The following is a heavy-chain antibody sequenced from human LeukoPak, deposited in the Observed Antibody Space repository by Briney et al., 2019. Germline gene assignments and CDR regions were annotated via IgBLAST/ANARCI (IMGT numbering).Heavy chain of an antibody. CDR2: INPSGGST. CDR1: GYTFTSYY. D-gene: IGHD2-2*01. V-gene: IGHV1-46*01. Sequence: VASVKVSCKASGYTFTSYYIHWVRQAPGQRFEWMGIINPSGGSTSYAQKFQGRVTMTRDTSTSTVYMELNSLRAEDTAVYYCARKYCSSTSCLFDCWGQGTLVTVSS. J-gene: IGHJ4*02. CDR3: ARKYCSSTSCLFDC.